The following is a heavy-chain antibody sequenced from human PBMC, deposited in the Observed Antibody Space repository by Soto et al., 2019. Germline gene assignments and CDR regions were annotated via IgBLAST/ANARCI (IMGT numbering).Heavy chain of an antibody. CDR1: GGSISSYY. J-gene: IGHJ4*02. D-gene: IGHD3-22*01. CDR3: ARNPLTYDSSGYSYFDY. CDR2: IYYSGST. Sequence: SETLSLTCTVFGGSISSYYWSWIRQHPGKGLEWIGYIYYSGSTYYNPSLKSRVTISVDTSKNQFSLKLSSVTAADTAVYYCARNPLTYDSSGYSYFDYWGQGTLVTVSS. V-gene: IGHV4-59*06.